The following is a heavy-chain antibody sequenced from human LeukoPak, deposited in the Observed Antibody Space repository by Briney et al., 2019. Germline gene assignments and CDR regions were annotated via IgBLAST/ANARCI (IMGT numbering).Heavy chain of an antibody. CDR1: GGSISSYY. D-gene: IGHD6-19*01. J-gene: IGHJ4*02. CDR3: AASSGWYEAYYFDY. CDR2: IYYSGST. V-gene: IGHV4-59*01. Sequence: SETLSITCTVSGGSISSYYWSWIRQPPGKGLEWIGYIYYSGSTNYNPSLKSRVTISVDTSKNQFSLKLSSVTAADTAVYYCAASSGWYEAYYFDYWGQGTLVTVSS.